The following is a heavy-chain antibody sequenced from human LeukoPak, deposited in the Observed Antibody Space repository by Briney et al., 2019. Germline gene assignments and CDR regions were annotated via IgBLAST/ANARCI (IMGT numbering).Heavy chain of an antibody. Sequence: GGSLRLSCAASGFTFSSYSMNWVRQAPGKGLEWVSSISSSSSYIYYADSVKGRFTISRDNARNSLYLQMNSLRAEDTAVYYCAREEIRYCSSTSCYSFDPWGQGTLVTVSS. V-gene: IGHV3-21*01. CDR3: AREEIRYCSSTSCYSFDP. CDR2: ISSSSSYI. CDR1: GFTFSSYS. J-gene: IGHJ5*01. D-gene: IGHD2-2*01.